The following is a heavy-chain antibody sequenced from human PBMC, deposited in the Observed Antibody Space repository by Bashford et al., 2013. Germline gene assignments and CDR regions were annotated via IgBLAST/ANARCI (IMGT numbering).Heavy chain of an antibody. V-gene: IGHV4-61*02. D-gene: IGHD3-10*01. CDR2: ISTSGRT. CDR3: TRDGEKGYGGDAFDM. Sequence: SETLSLTCTFSGGSISRGTYFWSWIRQPAGKGLEWIGRISTSGRTDYNPSLKSRVTISLDTTKNHFSLKLISVTAADTALYYCTRDGEKGYGGDAFDMWGQGTMVTVSS. CDR1: GGSISRGTYF. J-gene: IGHJ3*02.